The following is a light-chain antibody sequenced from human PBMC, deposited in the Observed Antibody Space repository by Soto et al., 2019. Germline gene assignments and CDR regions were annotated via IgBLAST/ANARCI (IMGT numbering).Light chain of an antibody. V-gene: IGLV2-14*01. J-gene: IGLJ1*01. CDR2: TVS. Sequence: ALTQPASVSGSPGQSITISCTGTSSDVGANIFVSWYQQHPGKVPKLMIYTVSSRPSGVSQRFSGSKSGNTASLTISGLQAEDEADYYCSSFTTDSTYVFGTGTKVTV. CDR1: SSDVGANIF. CDR3: SSFTTDSTYV.